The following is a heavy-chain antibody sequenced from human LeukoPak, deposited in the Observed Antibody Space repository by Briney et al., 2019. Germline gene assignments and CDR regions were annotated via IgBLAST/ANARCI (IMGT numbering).Heavy chain of an antibody. CDR3: AREEDYGLFDY. Sequence: GGSLRLSCAASGFTFSSYSMNWVRQAPGKGLEWVSSISSSSSYIYYADSVKGRFTISRDNAKNSLCLQMNSLRAEDTAVYYCAREEDYGLFDYWGQGTLVTVSS. CDR2: ISSSSSYI. V-gene: IGHV3-21*01. J-gene: IGHJ4*02. D-gene: IGHD4-17*01. CDR1: GFTFSSYS.